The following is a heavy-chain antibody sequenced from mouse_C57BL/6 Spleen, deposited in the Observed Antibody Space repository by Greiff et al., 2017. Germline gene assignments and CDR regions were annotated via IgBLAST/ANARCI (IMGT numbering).Heavy chain of an antibody. V-gene: IGHV1-18*01. Sequence: EVQLQQSGPALVKPGASVKIPCKASGYTFTDYNMDWVKQSHGKSLEWIGDINPNNGGTIYNQTFKGKATLTVDKSSSTAYMELRSLTSEDTTVEYCARDGSNYEDYYAMDYWGKGPSVTVAS. CDR3: ARDGSNYEDYYAMDY. CDR2: INPNNGGT. D-gene: IGHD2-5*01. J-gene: IGHJ4*01. CDR1: GYTFTDYN.